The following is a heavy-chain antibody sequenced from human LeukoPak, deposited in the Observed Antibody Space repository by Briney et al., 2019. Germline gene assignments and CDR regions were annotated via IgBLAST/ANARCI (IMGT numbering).Heavy chain of an antibody. CDR2: INTYNGNT. Sequence: ASVKVSCKASGYTFTNFAISWVRQAPGGGLEWMGWINTYNGNTDYAQKVQNRVTMTADTSTSTAYMELRSLRSDDTAVYYCTREDLCGGNVYRCGGSDSWGQGTLVTVSS. V-gene: IGHV1-18*01. D-gene: IGHD4-23*01. CDR3: TREDLCGGNVYRCGGSDS. J-gene: IGHJ4*02. CDR1: GYTFTNFA.